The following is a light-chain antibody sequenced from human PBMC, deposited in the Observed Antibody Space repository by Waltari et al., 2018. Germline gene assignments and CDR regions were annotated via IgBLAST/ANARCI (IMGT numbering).Light chain of an antibody. CDR3: QQYYSALWT. V-gene: IGKV4-1*01. CDR1: QSVLYSSNNKNY. CDR2: WAS. Sequence: DIVMTQSPDSLPVSLGEWATMNCKSSQSVLYSSNNKNYLAWYQQKPGQPPKLLIHWASTRESGVPDRFSGSGSGTDFTLTISSLQAEDVAVYYCQQYYSALWTFGQGTKVEIK. J-gene: IGKJ1*01.